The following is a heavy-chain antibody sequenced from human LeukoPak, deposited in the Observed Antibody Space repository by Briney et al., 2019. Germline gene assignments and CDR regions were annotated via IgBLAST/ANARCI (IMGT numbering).Heavy chain of an antibody. CDR2: IYTSGST. D-gene: IGHD6-6*01. V-gene: IGHV4-4*07. CDR3: ARANIAARQLDY. Sequence: PSETLSLTCTVPGGSISSYYWSGIRQPAGKGLGWIGRIYTSGSTNYNPSLKSRVTMSVDTSKNQFSLKLSSVTAADTAVYYCARANIAARQLDYWGRGTLVTVSS. CDR1: GGSISSYY. J-gene: IGHJ4*02.